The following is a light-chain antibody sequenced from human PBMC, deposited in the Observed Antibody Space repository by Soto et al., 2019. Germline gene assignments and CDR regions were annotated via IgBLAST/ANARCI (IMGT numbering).Light chain of an antibody. Sequence: VKTESVATLALALGERGTLAWRASQGGSRKLAWYHHKSGQAPRLLISDASTLHSGVPSRFSGSGSGTDFTLTISSLEPEDFAVYYCQQRSTGRLTFGRGTKVDIK. J-gene: IGKJ4*02. CDR1: QGGSRK. CDR3: QQRSTGRLT. CDR2: DAS. V-gene: IGKV3-11*01.